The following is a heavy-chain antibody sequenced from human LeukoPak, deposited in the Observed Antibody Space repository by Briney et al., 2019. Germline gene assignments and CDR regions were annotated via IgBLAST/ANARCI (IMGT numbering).Heavy chain of an antibody. CDR3: ARDLSGSFSH. CDR1: GFTVSSNY. CDR2: IYSGGST. D-gene: IGHD2-15*01. J-gene: IGHJ4*02. V-gene: IGHV3-53*01. Sequence: GGSLRPSCAASGFTVSSNYMSWVRQAPGKGLEWVSVIYSGGSTYYADSVKGRFTISRDNSKNTLYLQMNSLRAEDTAVYYCARDLSGSFSHWGQGTLVTVSS.